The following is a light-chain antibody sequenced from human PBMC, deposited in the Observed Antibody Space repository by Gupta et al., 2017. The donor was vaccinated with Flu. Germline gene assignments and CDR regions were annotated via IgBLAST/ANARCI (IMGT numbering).Light chain of an antibody. CDR2: GVS. Sequence: SVTIACTGTSSDVGGYNYVSWYQQHPGKAPKRIIYGVSQRPAGVPDRFSGSKSGNTASLTVSGLQAEDEADYYCSSYAGNNRGVFGTGTKVTVL. CDR3: SSYAGNNRGV. V-gene: IGLV2-8*01. CDR1: SSDVGGYNY. J-gene: IGLJ1*01.